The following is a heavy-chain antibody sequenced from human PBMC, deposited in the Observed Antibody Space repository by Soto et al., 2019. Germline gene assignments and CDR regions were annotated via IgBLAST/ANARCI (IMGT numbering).Heavy chain of an antibody. CDR3: AKVAYYDSSGYRYYFDY. Sequence: EVQLLESGGGLVQPGGSLRLSCAASGFTFSSYAMSWVRQAPGKGLEWVSAISGSGGSTYYADTVKGGFTISRDNSNITLYLQMNSLRAEDTAVYYCAKVAYYDSSGYRYYFDYWGQGTLVTVSS. CDR1: GFTFSSYA. J-gene: IGHJ4*02. D-gene: IGHD3-22*01. V-gene: IGHV3-23*01. CDR2: ISGSGGST.